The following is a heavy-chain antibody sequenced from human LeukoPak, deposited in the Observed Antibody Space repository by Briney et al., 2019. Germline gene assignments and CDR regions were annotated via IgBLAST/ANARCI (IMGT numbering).Heavy chain of an antibody. CDR3: ARGERVLLWFGELFGAFDI. V-gene: IGHV3-30-3*01. D-gene: IGHD3-10*01. CDR1: GFTFNNYA. CDR2: ISYDGSNK. J-gene: IGHJ3*02. Sequence: AGGSLRLSCAASGFTFNNYAMHWVRQAPGKGLEWVAVISYDGSNKYYADSVKGRFTISRDNSKSTLYLQVNSLRAEDTAVYYCARGERVLLWFGELFGAFDIWGQGTMVTVSS.